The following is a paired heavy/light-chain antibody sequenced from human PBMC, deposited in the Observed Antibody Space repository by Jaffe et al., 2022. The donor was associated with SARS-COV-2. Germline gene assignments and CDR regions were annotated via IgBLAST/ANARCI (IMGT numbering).Light chain of an antibody. CDR3: QQGYGIPRT. J-gene: IGKJ1*01. V-gene: IGKV1-39*01. CDR2: NAS. CDR1: QSITTF. Sequence: DIQMTQSPSSLSASVGDRVSITCRASQSITTFLNWYQQRPGRAPRLLIFNASNLQSGVPSRFSGSGSGTDFTLTISGLQPEDFATYYCQQGYGIPRTFGPGTKVEVK.
Heavy chain of an antibody. CDR1: GFNFNIYW. D-gene: IGHD6-19*01. Sequence: EVQLVESGGGLVKPGGSLRLSCAASGFNFNIYWMHWVRQAPGKGLVWVSRITDDGSDRIYADSVKGRFTISRDNAKKIVYLQMYSLRVEDTGIYYCATDGPAVGPELDHWGQGVLVTVAS. J-gene: IGHJ5*02. CDR3: ATDGPAVGPELDH. V-gene: IGHV3-74*01. CDR2: ITDDGSDR.